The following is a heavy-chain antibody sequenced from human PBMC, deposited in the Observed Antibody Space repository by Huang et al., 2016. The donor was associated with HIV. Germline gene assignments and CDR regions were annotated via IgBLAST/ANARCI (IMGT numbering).Heavy chain of an antibody. Sequence: QIQLMQSGPELKQPGASVKVSCKASGYTFTSYGITWVRQAPGQGPEWMGWIRASSGDTEYAQKFQGRVTLTTDTSTNIAYMELRSLRSDDTAKYYCARDPKYHRIGYYRQRRGIDIWGQVTMVIVSS. D-gene: IGHD3-22*01. CDR3: ARDPKYHRIGYYRQRRGIDI. V-gene: IGHV1-18*01. J-gene: IGHJ3*02. CDR2: IRASSGDT. CDR1: GYTFTSYG.